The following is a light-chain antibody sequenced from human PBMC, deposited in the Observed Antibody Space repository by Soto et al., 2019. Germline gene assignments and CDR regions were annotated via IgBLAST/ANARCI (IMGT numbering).Light chain of an antibody. Sequence: ETVLTQSPATLSLSPGERATLSCRASQTIRSNYLAWYQQKPGQAPRLLIYGASSRATGIPDRFSGSGSGTDFTLTISRLEPEDFAVYYCQQYGSSPETFGQGTKVEIK. J-gene: IGKJ1*01. CDR1: QTIRSNY. CDR2: GAS. V-gene: IGKV3-20*01. CDR3: QQYGSSPET.